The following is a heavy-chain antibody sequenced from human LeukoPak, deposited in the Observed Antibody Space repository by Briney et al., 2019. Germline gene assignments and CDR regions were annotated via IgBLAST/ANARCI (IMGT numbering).Heavy chain of an antibody. Sequence: SETLSLTCTVSGGSISSSSYYWGWIRQPPGKGLEWIGSIYYSGSTYYNPSLKSRVTISVDTSKNQFSLKLSSVTAADTAAYYCARLHETIVVVDYWGQGTLVTVSS. D-gene: IGHD2-2*01. CDR3: ARLHETIVVVDY. J-gene: IGHJ4*02. V-gene: IGHV4-39*01. CDR2: IYYSGST. CDR1: GGSISSSSYY.